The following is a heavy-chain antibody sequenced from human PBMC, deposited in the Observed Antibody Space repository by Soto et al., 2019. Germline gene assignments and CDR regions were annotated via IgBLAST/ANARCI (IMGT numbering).Heavy chain of an antibody. V-gene: IGHV3-23*01. CDR2: ISGSGGST. CDR1: GFTFSSYA. J-gene: IGHJ4*02. Sequence: GGSLRLSCAASGFTFSSYAMSWVRQAPGKGLEWVSAISGSGGSTYYADSVKGRFTISRDNSKNTLYLQMNSLRAEDTAVYYYAKDQNRGPHPKDYYGSGSYDYWGQGTLVTVSS. CDR3: AKDQNRGPHPKDYYGSGSYDY. D-gene: IGHD3-10*01.